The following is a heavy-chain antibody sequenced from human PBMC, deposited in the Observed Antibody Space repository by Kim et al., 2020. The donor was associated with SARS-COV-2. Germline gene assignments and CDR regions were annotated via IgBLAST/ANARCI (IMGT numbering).Heavy chain of an antibody. Sequence: SVQGRFTISRDDSKNTAYLQMNSLETEDTAVYFCTRVPGTPLAFWDAFDIWGQGTMVTVSS. V-gene: IGHV3-73*01. J-gene: IGHJ3*02. D-gene: IGHD1-1*01. CDR3: TRVPGTPLAFWDAFDI.